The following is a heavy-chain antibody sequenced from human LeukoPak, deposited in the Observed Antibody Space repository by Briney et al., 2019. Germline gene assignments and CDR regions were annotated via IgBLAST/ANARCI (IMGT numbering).Heavy chain of an antibody. Sequence: PSETLSLTCAVYGGSFSGYYWSWLRQPPGKGLEWIGEINHSGSTNYNPSLKSRVTISVDTSKNQFSLKLSSVTAADTAVYYCAGAVGYCSGGSCSLNYWGQGTLVTVSS. V-gene: IGHV4-34*01. D-gene: IGHD2-15*01. CDR1: GGSFSGYY. J-gene: IGHJ4*02. CDR2: INHSGST. CDR3: AGAVGYCSGGSCSLNY.